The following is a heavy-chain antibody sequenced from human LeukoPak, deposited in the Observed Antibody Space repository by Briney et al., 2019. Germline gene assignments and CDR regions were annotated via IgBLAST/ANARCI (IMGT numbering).Heavy chain of an antibody. CDR2: IYYSGST. V-gene: IGHV4-39*01. Sequence: PSGTLSLTCTVSGGSISSSSYYWGWIRQPPGKGLEWIGSIYYSGSTYYNPSLKSRVTISVDTSKNQFSLKLSSVTAADTAVYYCARLVYYSNYLLGYWGQGTLVTVSS. J-gene: IGHJ4*02. D-gene: IGHD4-11*01. CDR1: GGSISSSSYY. CDR3: ARLVYYSNYLLGY.